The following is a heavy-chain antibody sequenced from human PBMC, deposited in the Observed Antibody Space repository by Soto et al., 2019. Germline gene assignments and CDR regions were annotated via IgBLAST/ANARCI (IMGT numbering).Heavy chain of an antibody. CDR2: ISSSSSTI. CDR3: AREPPLNYYGVVDY. CDR1: GFTFSSYS. V-gene: IGHV3-48*01. D-gene: IGHD3-10*01. Sequence: EVQLVESGGGLVQPGGSLRLSCAASGFTFSSYSMNWVRQAPGKGLEWVSYISSSSSTIYYADSVKGRFTISRDNAKNSLYLQMNSLRAEDTAVYYCAREPPLNYYGVVDYWVQGTLVTVSS. J-gene: IGHJ4*02.